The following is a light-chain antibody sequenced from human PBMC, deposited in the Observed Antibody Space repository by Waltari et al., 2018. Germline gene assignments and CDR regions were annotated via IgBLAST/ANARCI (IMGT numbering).Light chain of an antibody. CDR1: QNIGHY. Sequence: IVLTQSPGTLSLSPGARATLSCRASQNIGHYLAWYQQKPGQAPRLLIYASSTRATGIPDRFSGSGSGADFSLTITGLEPDDFAVYYCQHHFRLPATFGQGTKV. V-gene: IGKV3-20*01. J-gene: IGKJ1*01. CDR3: QHHFRLPAT. CDR2: ASS.